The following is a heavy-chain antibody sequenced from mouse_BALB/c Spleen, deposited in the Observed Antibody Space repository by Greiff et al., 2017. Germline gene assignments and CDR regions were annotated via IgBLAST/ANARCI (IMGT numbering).Heavy chain of an antibody. D-gene: IGHD4-1*01. CDR2: ISDGGSYT. V-gene: IGHV5-4*02. J-gene: IGHJ4*01. Sequence: EVQLVESGGGLVKPGGSLKLSCAASGFTFSDYYMYWVRQTPEKRLEWIATISDGGSYTYYPDSVKGRFTISRDNAKNNLYLQMSSLKSEDTAMYYCARGPNWDGGAMDYWGQGTSVTVSS. CDR1: GFTFSDYY. CDR3: ARGPNWDGGAMDY.